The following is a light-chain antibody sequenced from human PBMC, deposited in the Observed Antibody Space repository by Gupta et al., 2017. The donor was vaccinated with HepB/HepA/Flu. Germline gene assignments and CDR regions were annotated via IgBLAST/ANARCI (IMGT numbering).Light chain of an antibody. J-gene: IGKJ2*01. Sequence: DIVMTQSPDSLAVSMGERATINCKSSKSVVNNSDNKKYFAWYQQKAGQPPKLLIYWASTRDSGVPDRFSGSGSGTDYTLTISSLQAEDVAIYYCQQYYITPFTFGQGTRLEIK. CDR3: QQYYITPFT. CDR1: KSVVNNSDNKKY. V-gene: IGKV4-1*01. CDR2: WAS.